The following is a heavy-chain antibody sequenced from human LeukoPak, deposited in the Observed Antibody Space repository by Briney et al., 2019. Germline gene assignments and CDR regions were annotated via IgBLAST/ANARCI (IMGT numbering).Heavy chain of an antibody. CDR3: AKNSRPVAGLPNFDF. D-gene: IGHD6-19*01. Sequence: GGSLRLSCAASGFTFNSYAMSWVRQAPGKGLEWVSRISASGDSTYYADSVKGRFTISRDNSNNTLYLQMNSLRADDTAIYYCAKNSRPVAGLPNFDFWGQGTLVTVSS. V-gene: IGHV3-23*01. CDR1: GFTFNSYA. CDR2: ISASGDST. J-gene: IGHJ4*02.